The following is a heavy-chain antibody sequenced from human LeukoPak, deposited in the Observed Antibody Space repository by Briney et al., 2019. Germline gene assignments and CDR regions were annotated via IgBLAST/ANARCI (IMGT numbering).Heavy chain of an antibody. J-gene: IGHJ4*02. D-gene: IGHD6-19*01. V-gene: IGHV4-61*01. CDR3: ARGKLPYSSGWYPRGYFDY. CDR1: GGSVSSGSYY. CDR2: IYYSGSN. Sequence: SETLSLTCTVSGGSVSSGSYYWSWIRQPPGKGLEWIGYIYYSGSNNYNPSLKSRVTISVDTSKNQFSLKLSSVTAADTAVYYCARGKLPYSSGWYPRGYFDYWGQGTLVTVSS.